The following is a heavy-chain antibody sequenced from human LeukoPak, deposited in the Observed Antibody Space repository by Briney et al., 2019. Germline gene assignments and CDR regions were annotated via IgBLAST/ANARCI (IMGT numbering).Heavy chain of an antibody. CDR3: ARGGNSGPYFDY. J-gene: IGHJ4*02. D-gene: IGHD4-23*01. V-gene: IGHV3-23*01. Sequence: GGSLRLSCGASGFTFSNSAMGWVRQAPGKGLEWVSGISSGGRSTYYADSVKGRFTISRDNAKNSLYLQMNSLRAEDTAVYYCARGGNSGPYFDYWGQGTLVTVSS. CDR2: ISSGGRST. CDR1: GFTFSNSA.